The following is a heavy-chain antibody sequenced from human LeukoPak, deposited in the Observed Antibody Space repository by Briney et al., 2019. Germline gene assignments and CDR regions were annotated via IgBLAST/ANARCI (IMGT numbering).Heavy chain of an antibody. CDR2: INHSGST. CDR3: ARGDRYCSSTSCYTGYYYYYMDV. J-gene: IGHJ6*03. CDR1: GGSFSGYY. Sequence: SETLSLTCAVYGGSFSGYYWSWIRQPPGKGLEWIGEINHSGSTNYNPSLKSRVTISVDTSKNQFSLKLSSVTAADTAVYYCARGDRYCSSTSCYTGYYYYYMDVWGKGTTVTVSS. D-gene: IGHD2-2*02. V-gene: IGHV4-34*01.